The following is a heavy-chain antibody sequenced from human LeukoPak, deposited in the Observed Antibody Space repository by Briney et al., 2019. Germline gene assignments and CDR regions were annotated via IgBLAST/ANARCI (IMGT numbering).Heavy chain of an antibody. CDR3: ARGLGIAALTNWFDP. J-gene: IGHJ5*02. D-gene: IGHD6-13*01. CDR2: IIPMFGTA. Sequence: GSSVKVSCKASGGTFSNYAISWVRQAPGQGLEWMGGIIPMFGTANHAQKFQGRVTITADESTSTAYMELSSLRSEDTAVYYCARGLGIAALTNWFDPWGQGTLVTVSS. CDR1: GGTFSNYA. V-gene: IGHV1-69*01.